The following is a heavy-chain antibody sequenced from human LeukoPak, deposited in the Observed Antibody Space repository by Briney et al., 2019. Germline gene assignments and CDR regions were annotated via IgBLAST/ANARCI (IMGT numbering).Heavy chain of an antibody. D-gene: IGHD1-1*01. J-gene: IGHJ4*02. CDR3: ARDKGSGMLPFDY. Sequence: ASVKVSCKASGYTFTVHYLHWVRQTPGQGPEWMGWFNPNSGDANYAQRFQGRVTMTRVTSISTAYMEMKGLTIDDTAVYYCARDKGSGMLPFDYWGQGTRVTVSS. V-gene: IGHV1-2*02. CDR2: FNPNSGDA. CDR1: GYTFTVHY.